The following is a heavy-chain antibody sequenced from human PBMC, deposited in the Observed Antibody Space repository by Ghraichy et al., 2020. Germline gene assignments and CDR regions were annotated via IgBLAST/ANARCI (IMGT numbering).Heavy chain of an antibody. D-gene: IGHD6-13*01. Sequence: GGSLRLSCAASGFTFSNYVMHWVRQAPGKGLEWVAVISFDETNKYYADSVRGRFTISRDNSKNTLSLQMNSLRTEDTALYYCVRYLSIAAAFGRDAFDVWGQGTMVTVSS. V-gene: IGHV3-30-3*01. CDR2: ISFDETNK. CDR1: GFTFSNYV. CDR3: VRYLSIAAAFGRDAFDV. J-gene: IGHJ3*01.